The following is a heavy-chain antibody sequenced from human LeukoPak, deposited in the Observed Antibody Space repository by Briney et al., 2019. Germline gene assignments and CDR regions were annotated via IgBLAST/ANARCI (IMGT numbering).Heavy chain of an antibody. D-gene: IGHD4-17*01. Sequence: PGGSLRLSCAASGFPFSSYAMSWVRDARGRGLEWVLAISGSGGSTYYADSVKGRFTISRDNSKNTLYLQMNSLRAEDTAVYYCAKAPRGDGDYVFDYWGQGTLVTVSS. CDR2: ISGSGGST. CDR3: AKAPRGDGDYVFDY. CDR1: GFPFSSYA. J-gene: IGHJ4*02. V-gene: IGHV3-23*01.